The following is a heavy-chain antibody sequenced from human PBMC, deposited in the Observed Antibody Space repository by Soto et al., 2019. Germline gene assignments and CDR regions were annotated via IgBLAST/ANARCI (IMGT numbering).Heavy chain of an antibody. CDR1: GDSFSRFA. V-gene: IGHV1-69*01. Sequence: QVQLVQSGPEVKKPGSSLKVSCKSYGDSFSRFAVSWVRRAPGEGLEWMGGIIPVTGTANYIDKFRGRLTIPADASSSTVYMELSSLRSEDTAVYYCARLGLDLDFDPWGQGTLVTVSS. J-gene: IGHJ5*02. CDR2: IIPVTGTA. CDR3: ARLGLDLDFDP.